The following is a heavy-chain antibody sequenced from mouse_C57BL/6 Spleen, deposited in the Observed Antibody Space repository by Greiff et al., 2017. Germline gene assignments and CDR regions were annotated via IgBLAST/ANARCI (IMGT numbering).Heavy chain of an antibody. CDR3: ARGPYYGYDGFAY. D-gene: IGHD2-9*01. Sequence: VQLQQSGPVLVKPGASVKMSCKASGYTFTDYYMNWVKQSHGKSLEWIGVINPYNGGTSYNQKFKGKATLTVDKSSSTAYMELNSLTSEDSAVYYCARGPYYGYDGFAYWGQGTLVTVSA. V-gene: IGHV1-19*01. J-gene: IGHJ3*01. CDR2: INPYNGGT. CDR1: GYTFTDYY.